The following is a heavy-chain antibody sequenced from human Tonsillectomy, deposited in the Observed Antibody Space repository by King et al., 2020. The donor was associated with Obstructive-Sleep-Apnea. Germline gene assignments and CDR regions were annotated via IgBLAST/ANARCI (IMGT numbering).Heavy chain of an antibody. V-gene: IGHV3-30-3*01. J-gene: IGHJ4*02. CDR2: ISYDGSNI. CDR3: ARDASYYFGSGGYFYSGVPFDY. Sequence: VQLVESGGGVVQPGRSRRLSCAASGFTFSSYAMHWVRQAPGKGLEWVGVISYDGSNIYYADSVKGRFTISSDNSKNTLYLQMNSLGSEDTAVYYCARDASYYFGSGGYFYSGVPFDYWGQGPLVTVSS. CDR1: GFTFSSYA. D-gene: IGHD3-10*01.